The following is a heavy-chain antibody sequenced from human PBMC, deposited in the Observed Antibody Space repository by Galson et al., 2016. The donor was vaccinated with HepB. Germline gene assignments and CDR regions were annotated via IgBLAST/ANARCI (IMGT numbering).Heavy chain of an antibody. CDR2: IYQTGTA. CDR3: TRGTLGTSATMAFDY. D-gene: IGHD4/OR15-4a*01. Sequence: SETLSLTCAVSGASISNNYWWGWVRQSPEKGLEWIGEIYQTGTANYNPSFTRRATIAVDTSKNQISLRLDSVTAADTAVYYCTRGTLGTSATMAFDYCGQGTLVSFSS. V-gene: IGHV4-4*02. J-gene: IGHJ4*02. CDR1: GASISNNYW.